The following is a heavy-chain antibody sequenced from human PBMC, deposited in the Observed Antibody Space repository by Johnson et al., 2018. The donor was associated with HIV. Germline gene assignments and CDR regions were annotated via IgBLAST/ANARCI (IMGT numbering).Heavy chain of an antibody. CDR1: RFTFRSYG. D-gene: IGHD5-18*01. V-gene: IGHV3-NL1*01. Sequence: QVQLVESGGGVVQPGRSLRFSRAASRFTFRSYGMHWVRQAPGKGLEWVSGIFSGGSTYYAGSVHGRFTISRDNSKNTLYLQMNSLRPEDTALYYCTKDANMVTPQRAFDIWGQGTMVTVSS. J-gene: IGHJ3*02. CDR3: TKDANMVTPQRAFDI. CDR2: IFSGGST.